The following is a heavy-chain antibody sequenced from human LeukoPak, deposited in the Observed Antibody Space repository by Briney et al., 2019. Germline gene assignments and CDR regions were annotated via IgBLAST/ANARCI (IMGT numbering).Heavy chain of an antibody. Sequence: GGSLRLSCAASGFTFSSYSMNWVRQAPGKGLEWVSSISRSSNYKYYADSVKGRFTVSRDNSKNTLYVQMKSLRAEDTAVYYCAKDFVVVPGNVNYFDYWGQGTLVTVSS. V-gene: IGHV3-21*04. D-gene: IGHD2-21*02. CDR1: GFTFSSYS. CDR3: AKDFVVVPGNVNYFDY. J-gene: IGHJ4*02. CDR2: ISRSSNYK.